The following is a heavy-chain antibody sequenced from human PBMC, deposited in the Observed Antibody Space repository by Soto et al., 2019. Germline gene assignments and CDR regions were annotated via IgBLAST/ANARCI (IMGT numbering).Heavy chain of an antibody. CDR1: GFIFSSFD. D-gene: IGHD2-21*02. V-gene: IGHV3-13*01. CDR3: VRGLPGGFDP. Sequence: EVQLVESGGGLVQPGGSLRLSCAASGFIFSSFDMHWVRQTTGKGLEWVSRIGIAGDTNYSGSVKGRFTISRENARISFFLQMNRMTVGDTAVYYCVRGLPGGFDPWGQGTLVTVSS. CDR2: IGIAGDT. J-gene: IGHJ5*02.